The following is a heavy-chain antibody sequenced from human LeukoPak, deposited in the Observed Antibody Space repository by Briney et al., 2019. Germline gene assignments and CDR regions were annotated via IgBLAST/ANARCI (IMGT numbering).Heavy chain of an antibody. CDR2: IYSGGST. V-gene: IGHV3-66*01. CDR3: ARDFADYGAEDY. Sequence: GGSLRLSCAASGFTVSSNYMSWVRQAPGKGLEWVSVIYSGGSTYYADSVKGRFTISRDNSKNTLYLQTNSLRAEDTAVYYCARDFADYGAEDYWGQGTLVTVSS. D-gene: IGHD4-17*01. J-gene: IGHJ4*02. CDR1: GFTVSSNY.